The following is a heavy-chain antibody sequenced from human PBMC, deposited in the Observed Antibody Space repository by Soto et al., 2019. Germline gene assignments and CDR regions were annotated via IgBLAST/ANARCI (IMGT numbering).Heavy chain of an antibody. CDR1: GFTFSSYG. CDR3: AKETYSGPLGY. D-gene: IGHD2-15*01. CDR2: ISYDGSNK. Sequence: QVQLVESGGGVVQPGRSLRLSCAASGFTFSSYGMHWVRQAPGKGLEWVAAISYDGSNKYYVDSVKGRFTISRDNSKNTLYLQMNSLRAEDTAVYYCAKETYSGPLGYWGQGTLVTVSS. J-gene: IGHJ4*02. V-gene: IGHV3-30*18.